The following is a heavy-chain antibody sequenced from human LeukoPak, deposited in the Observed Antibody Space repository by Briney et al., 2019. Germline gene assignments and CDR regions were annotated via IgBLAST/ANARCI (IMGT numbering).Heavy chain of an antibody. CDR3: ARGGTVTAPSGIDGMDV. V-gene: IGHV4-34*01. J-gene: IGHJ6*02. Sequence: PGGSLRLSCAASGFTFTSHWMHWVRQPPGKGLEWIGEINHSGSTNYNPSLKSRVTISVDTSKNQFSLKLSSVTAADTAVYYCARGGTVTAPSGIDGMDVWGQGTTVTVSS. D-gene: IGHD4-17*01. CDR1: GFTFTSHW. CDR2: INHSGST.